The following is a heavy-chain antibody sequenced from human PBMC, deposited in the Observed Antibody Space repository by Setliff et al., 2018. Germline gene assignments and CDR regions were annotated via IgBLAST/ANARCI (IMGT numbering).Heavy chain of an antibody. J-gene: IGHJ3*02. D-gene: IGHD3-22*01. Sequence: SVKVSCKASGDTFSSSAISWVRQAPGQGLEWMGGIIPIFGTANYAQKFQGRVTITADESTSTAYMELSSLRSEDTAVYYCARDGDNYYDSSGYYLNHAFDIWGQGTMVT. V-gene: IGHV1-69*13. CDR1: GDTFSSSA. CDR3: ARDGDNYYDSSGYYLNHAFDI. CDR2: IIPIFGTA.